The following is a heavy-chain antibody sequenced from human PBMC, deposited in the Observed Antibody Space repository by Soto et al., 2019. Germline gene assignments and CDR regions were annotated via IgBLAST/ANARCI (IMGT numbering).Heavy chain of an antibody. CDR3: ARGLRPSGSGSYYNYWFDP. V-gene: IGHV4-34*01. Sequence: SETLSLTCAVYGGFFSGYYWSWIRQPPGKGLEWIGESNDSGSTNYNPSLKSRVTISVDTSKNQFSLKLSSVTAADTAVYYCARGLRPSGSGSYYNYWFDPWGQGTPVTVSS. CDR2: SNDSGST. J-gene: IGHJ5*02. D-gene: IGHD3-10*01. CDR1: GGFFSGYY.